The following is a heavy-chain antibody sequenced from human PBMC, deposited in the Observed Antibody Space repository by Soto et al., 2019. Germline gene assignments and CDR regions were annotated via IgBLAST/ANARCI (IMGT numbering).Heavy chain of an antibody. J-gene: IGHJ4*02. D-gene: IGHD1-1*01. Sequence: PSETLSLTCTVSGGSISSGDYYWSWIRQPPGKGLEWIGYIYYSGSTYYNPSLKSRVTISVDTSKNQLSLKLSSVTAADTAVYYCATLVNDGYYFDYWGQGTLVTVSS. CDR1: GGSISSGDYY. V-gene: IGHV4-30-4*01. CDR3: ATLVNDGYYFDY. CDR2: IYYSGST.